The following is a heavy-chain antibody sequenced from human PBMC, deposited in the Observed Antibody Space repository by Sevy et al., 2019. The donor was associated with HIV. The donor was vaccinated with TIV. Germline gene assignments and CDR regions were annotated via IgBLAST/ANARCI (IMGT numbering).Heavy chain of an antibody. D-gene: IGHD6-19*01. J-gene: IGHJ6*02. CDR2: IYYSGST. Sequence: SETLSLTCTVSGGSISSSSYYWGWIRQPPGKGLEWIGSIYYSGSTYYNPSLKSRVTISVDTSKNQFSLKLSSVTAADTAVYYCANTAGYSSGWCWGGYYGMDVWGQRTTVTVSS. CDR3: ANTAGYSSGWCWGGYYGMDV. V-gene: IGHV4-39*01. CDR1: GGSISSSSYY.